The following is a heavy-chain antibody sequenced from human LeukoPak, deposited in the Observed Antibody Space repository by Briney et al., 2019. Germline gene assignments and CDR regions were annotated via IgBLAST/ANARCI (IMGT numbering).Heavy chain of an antibody. D-gene: IGHD3-10*01. CDR1: GGSISSHY. J-gene: IGHJ5*02. Sequence: PSETLSLTCTVSGGSISSHYWSWIRQPPGKGLEWIGYRSYSGSTNYNPSLQSRVTISGDTTKNQIFLKLTSVTAADTAVYYCARRPYHGSGSQWDWFDPWGQGTLVTVFS. CDR2: RSYSGST. V-gene: IGHV4-59*08. CDR3: ARRPYHGSGSQWDWFDP.